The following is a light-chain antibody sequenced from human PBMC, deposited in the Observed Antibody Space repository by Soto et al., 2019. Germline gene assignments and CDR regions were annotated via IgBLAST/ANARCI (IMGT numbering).Light chain of an antibody. CDR2: GAS. Sequence: EIVLTLSPGTLSLSPGERATLSCRASQSVSSSYLAWYQQKPGQAPGLLIYGASSRATGIPDRFSGSGSGTDFTLTINRLEPEDFAVYYCQHYGSSLWTFGQGTKVEIK. CDR1: QSVSSSY. J-gene: IGKJ1*01. V-gene: IGKV3-20*01. CDR3: QHYGSSLWT.